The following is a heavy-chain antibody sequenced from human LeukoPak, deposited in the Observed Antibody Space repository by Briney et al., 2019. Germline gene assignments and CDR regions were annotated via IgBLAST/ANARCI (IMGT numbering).Heavy chain of an antibody. J-gene: IGHJ4*02. Sequence: SETLSLTCTVSGGSINSYYWSWIRQPPGKGLEWIGYISYSGSTNYNPSLKSQVTISLDTSKKQFFLKLSSVTAADTALYYCARGNANWGQGTLVTVSS. V-gene: IGHV4-59*01. CDR1: GGSINSYY. CDR3: ARGNAN. CDR2: ISYSGST.